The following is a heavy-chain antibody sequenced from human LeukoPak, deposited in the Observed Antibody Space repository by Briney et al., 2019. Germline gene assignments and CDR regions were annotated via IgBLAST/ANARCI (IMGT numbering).Heavy chain of an antibody. J-gene: IGHJ3*02. Sequence: GGSLRLSCAASGFTFSSYGMHWVRQAPGKGLEWVAFIRYDGSSKYYADSVKGRFTISRDNSKNPLYLQMNSLRAEDTAVYYCAKVPRRKVDAFDIWGQGTMVTVSS. CDR3: AKVPRRKVDAFDI. CDR2: IRYDGSSK. V-gene: IGHV3-30*02. CDR1: GFTFSSYG.